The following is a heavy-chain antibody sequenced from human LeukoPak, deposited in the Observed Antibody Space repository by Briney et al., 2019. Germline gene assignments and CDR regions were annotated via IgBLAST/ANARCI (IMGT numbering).Heavy chain of an antibody. Sequence: PGGSLRLSCAASGFTFSDYSMNWVRQAPGKGLQWVSYISGGGRIIYYADSVKGRFTISRDNAKNSLYLQVNSLRSEDTAVYYCARATALYYYDSSGYSLGMDVWGQGTTVTVSS. CDR3: ARATALYYYDSSGYSLGMDV. CDR2: ISGGGRII. J-gene: IGHJ6*02. V-gene: IGHV3-48*01. CDR1: GFTFSDYS. D-gene: IGHD3-22*01.